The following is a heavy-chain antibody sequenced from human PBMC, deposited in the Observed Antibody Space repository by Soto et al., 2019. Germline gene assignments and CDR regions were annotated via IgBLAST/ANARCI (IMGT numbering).Heavy chain of an antibody. CDR2: IYTSGST. V-gene: IGHV4-4*07. Sequence: SETLSLTCTVSVGSISSYYWSWIRQPAGKGLEWIGRIYTSGSTNYNPSLKSRVTMSVDTSKNQFSLKLSSVTAADTAVYYCAGGPDPTTVPRGWFDPWGQGTPVTVSS. CDR1: VGSISSYY. J-gene: IGHJ5*02. D-gene: IGHD4-4*01. CDR3: AGGPDPTTVPRGWFDP.